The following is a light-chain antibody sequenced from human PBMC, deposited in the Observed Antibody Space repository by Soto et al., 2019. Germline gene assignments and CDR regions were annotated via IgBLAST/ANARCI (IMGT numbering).Light chain of an antibody. CDR2: DAS. CDR1: QGIRND. J-gene: IGKJ1*01. CDR3: QQYNSYSKT. Sequence: DIQMTQSPSSLSASVGDRVTITCRASQGIRNDLGWYQQKPGRAPKLLIYDASSLESGVPSRFSGSGSGTEFTLTTSSLQPDDFATYYCQQYNSYSKTFGQGTKV. V-gene: IGKV1-17*01.